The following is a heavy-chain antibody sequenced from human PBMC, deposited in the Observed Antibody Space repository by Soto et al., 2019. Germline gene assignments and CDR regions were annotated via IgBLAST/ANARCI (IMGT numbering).Heavy chain of an antibody. CDR2: ISGSADGT. Sequence: EVKLLESGGGLAQPGGSLGHSCVGSGFTFDSYAISWVRQAPAERLQWIAAISGSADGTDYAHSVRGRFTISRDNAKKTVHLLMDSLRVEVKAVYFCAKDTVGGYSFWSGYYSDGLDVWGQGTLVSVS. CDR1: GFTFDSYA. V-gene: IGHV3-23*01. CDR3: AKDTVGGYSFWSGYYSDGLDV. J-gene: IGHJ3*01. D-gene: IGHD3-3*01.